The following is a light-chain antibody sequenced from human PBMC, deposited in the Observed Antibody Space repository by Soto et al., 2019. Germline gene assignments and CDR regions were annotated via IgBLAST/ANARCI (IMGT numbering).Light chain of an antibody. J-gene: IGKJ4*01. V-gene: IGKV3-15*01. Sequence: EIVLTQSPGTLSFSPGERATLSCMASQSVSSSYLAWYQQKPGQIPRLLIYDASTRAAGIPAGFSGSGPGTEFTLTISSLQSEDFAIYYCQQYNNWPLTFGGGTKVDI. CDR3: QQYNNWPLT. CDR1: QSVSSSY. CDR2: DAS.